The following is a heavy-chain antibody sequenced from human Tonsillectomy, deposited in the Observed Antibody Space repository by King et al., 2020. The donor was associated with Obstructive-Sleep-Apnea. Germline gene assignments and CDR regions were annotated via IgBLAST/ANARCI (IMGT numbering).Heavy chain of an antibody. CDR2: ISYDGINK. J-gene: IGHJ4*02. CDR3: AVARDYPPGYYFDY. V-gene: IGHV3-30-3*01. D-gene: IGHD3-16*01. CDR1: GLTFSSYA. Sequence: VQLVESGGGVVQPGKSLRLSCAASGLTFSSYAMHWVRQAPGKGLEWVAVISYDGINKYYADSVKGRFIISRDNSKNTLYLQMNSLRPEDMAVYYCAVARDYPPGYYFDYWGRGTLVTVSS.